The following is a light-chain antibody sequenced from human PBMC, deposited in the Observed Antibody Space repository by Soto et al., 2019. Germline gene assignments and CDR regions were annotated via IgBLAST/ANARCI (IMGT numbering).Light chain of an antibody. CDR2: GAS. J-gene: IGKJ4*01. CDR1: QSVSSNY. Sequence: IVLTQSPGTLSLSPGDRATLSCRASQSVSSNYLGWYQQKRGQAPRLLLYGASSRAIGIPDRFSGSGSGTDFTLTISRLEPEDFAVHYCQQYDTSPPLTFGGGTKVEIK. CDR3: QQYDTSPPLT. V-gene: IGKV3-20*01.